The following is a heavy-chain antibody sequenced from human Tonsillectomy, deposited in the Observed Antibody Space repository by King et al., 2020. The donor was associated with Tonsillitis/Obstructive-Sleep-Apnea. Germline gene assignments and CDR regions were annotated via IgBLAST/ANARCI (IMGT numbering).Heavy chain of an antibody. D-gene: IGHD3-16*01. CDR2: ISYDGSNE. V-gene: IGHV3-30*04. CDR3: ASSEGESQLVHRYYMDV. J-gene: IGHJ6*03. Sequence: VQLVESGGGVVQPGRSLRLSCAASGFTFSNYAIHWVRQAPGKGLEWVAVISYDGSNEYNADSGKGRFTISRDNSKNTLYLQMNSLRAEDTAVYYCASSEGESQLVHRYYMDVWGKGTTVTVSS. CDR1: GFTFSNYA.